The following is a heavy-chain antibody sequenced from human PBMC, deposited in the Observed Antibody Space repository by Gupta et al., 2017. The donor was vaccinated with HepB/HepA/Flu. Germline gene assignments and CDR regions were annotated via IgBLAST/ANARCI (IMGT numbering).Heavy chain of an antibody. CDR3: ATYNVGGGGRGD. CDR2: THNSGRI. J-gene: IGHJ4*02. CDR1: GAYVSSGPVH. Sequence: QVRLQESGPGLVKPSQTLALMCTVSGAYVSSGPVHWTWIRQSPALVLEWTGSTHNSGRIYYNPSRGGRVTMSVDASQNQFSLKLTSVTAADTAIYYCATYNVGGGGRGDWGQGTLVTVSS. V-gene: IGHV4-31*04. D-gene: IGHD3-10*01.